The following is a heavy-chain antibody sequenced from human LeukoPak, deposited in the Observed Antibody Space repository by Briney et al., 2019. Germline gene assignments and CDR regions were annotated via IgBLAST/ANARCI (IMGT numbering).Heavy chain of an antibody. J-gene: IGHJ4*02. D-gene: IGHD3-3*01. CDR1: GGTFSSYA. Sequence: ASVKVSCKASGGTFSSYAISWVRQAPGQGLEWMGGIIPIFGTANYAQKFQGRVTITADESTSTAYVELSSLRSEDTAVYFCAREHDFLIDYSFDYWGQGTLVTVSS. V-gene: IGHV1-69*13. CDR2: IIPIFGTA. CDR3: AREHDFLIDYSFDY.